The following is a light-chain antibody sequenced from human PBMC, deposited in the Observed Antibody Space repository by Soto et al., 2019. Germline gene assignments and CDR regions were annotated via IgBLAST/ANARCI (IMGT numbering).Light chain of an antibody. V-gene: IGKV3-15*01. CDR2: GAS. CDR3: QQYNNLSWT. J-gene: IGKJ1*01. CDR1: QSVSSN. Sequence: EIVMTQSPATLSVSPGERATLSCRASQSVSSNLAWYQQKPGQAPRLLIYGASTRATGIPARFSGSGSGTELPLTVSSLQSEDFAVYDCQQYNNLSWTFGQVTKVEI.